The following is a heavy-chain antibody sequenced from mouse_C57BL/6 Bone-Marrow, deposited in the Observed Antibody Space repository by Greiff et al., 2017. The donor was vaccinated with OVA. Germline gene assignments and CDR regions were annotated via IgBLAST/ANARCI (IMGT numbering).Heavy chain of an antibody. CDR3: AVFRGAMDY. V-gene: IGHV1-18*01. D-gene: IGHD3-1*01. CDR2: INPNNGGT. Sequence: EVKLMESGPELVKPGASVKIPCKASGYTFTDYNMDWVKQSHGKSLEWIGDINPNNGGTIYNQKFKGKATLTVDKSSSTAYMELRSLTSEDTAVYYCAVFRGAMDYWGQGTSVTVSS. CDR1: GYTFTDYN. J-gene: IGHJ4*01.